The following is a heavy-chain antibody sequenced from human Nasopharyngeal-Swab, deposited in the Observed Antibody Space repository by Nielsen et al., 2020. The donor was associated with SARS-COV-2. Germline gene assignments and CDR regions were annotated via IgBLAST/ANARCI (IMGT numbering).Heavy chain of an antibody. CDR1: GYTLTELS. CDR2: FDPEDGET. J-gene: IGHJ4*02. Sequence: ASVKVSCKVSGYTLTELSMHWVRQAPGKGLEWMGGFDPEDGETIYAQKFQGRVTFTSKTSASTAYMELSSRRSEDTAVYYCARGGSGHPYYVDFWGQGTLVTVSS. D-gene: IGHD2-15*01. V-gene: IGHV1-24*01. CDR3: ARGGSGHPYYVDF.